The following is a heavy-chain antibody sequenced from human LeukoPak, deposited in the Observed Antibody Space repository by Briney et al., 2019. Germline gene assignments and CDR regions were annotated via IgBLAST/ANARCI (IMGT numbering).Heavy chain of an antibody. CDR2: INPSGGST. D-gene: IGHD2-2*01. J-gene: IGHJ4*02. V-gene: IGHV1-46*01. Sequence: ASVKVSCKASGYTFTSYYMHWVRQAPGQGLEWMGIINPSGGSTSYAQKFQGRVTMTRDMSTSTVYMELSSLGSEDTAVYYCVREFGDIVVVPAAIPKRGFDYWGQGTLVTVSS. CDR3: VREFGDIVVVPAAIPKRGFDY. CDR1: GYTFTSYY.